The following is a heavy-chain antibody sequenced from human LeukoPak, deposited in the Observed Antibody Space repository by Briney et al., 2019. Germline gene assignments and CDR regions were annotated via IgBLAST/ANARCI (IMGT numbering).Heavy chain of an antibody. J-gene: IGHJ3*02. CDR2: IYYSGST. V-gene: IGHV4-59*01. Sequence: SETLSLTCTVSGGSISNYYWNWIRQPPGKGLEWIGYIYYSGSTNYNPSLKSRVTISVDTSKNHFSLKLTSVTAADTAVYYCARDRISYYDRDAFDIWGQGTMLTVSS. D-gene: IGHD3-22*01. CDR1: GGSISNYY. CDR3: ARDRISYYDRDAFDI.